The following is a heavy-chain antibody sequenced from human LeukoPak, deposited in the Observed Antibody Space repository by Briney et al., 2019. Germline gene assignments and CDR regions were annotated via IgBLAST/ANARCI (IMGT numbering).Heavy chain of an antibody. D-gene: IGHD5-12*01. Sequence: QPGGSLRLSCAASGFTVSSNYMSWVRQAPGKGLEWVSVIYSGGSTYYADSVKGRFTISRDNSKNTLYLQMNSLRAEDTAVYYCARDFDGLRSPFDIWGQGTMVTVSS. J-gene: IGHJ3*02. CDR3: ARDFDGLRSPFDI. V-gene: IGHV3-53*01. CDR2: IYSGGST. CDR1: GFTVSSNY.